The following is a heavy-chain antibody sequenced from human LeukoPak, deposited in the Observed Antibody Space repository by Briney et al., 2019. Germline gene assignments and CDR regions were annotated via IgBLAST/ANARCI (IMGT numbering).Heavy chain of an antibody. D-gene: IGHD2-15*01. J-gene: IGHJ4*02. CDR1: TDSTNTYY. CDR3: VRLRWELLAPYFDH. V-gene: IGHV4-59*01. Sequence: SETLSLTCSVSTDSTNTYYWSWIRQSPGKGLEWIGHIYHSGSTDYNPSFKSRVTVSIDMSKKEFSLKLTSVTVADTAMYYCVRLRWELLAPYFDHWSQGAFVIVSS. CDR2: IYHSGST.